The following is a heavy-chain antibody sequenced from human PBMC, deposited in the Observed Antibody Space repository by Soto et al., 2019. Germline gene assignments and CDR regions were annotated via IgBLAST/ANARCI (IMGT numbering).Heavy chain of an antibody. D-gene: IGHD3-10*01. Sequence: GGSLRLSCAASGFTFSSYAMSWVRQAPGKGLEWVSAISGSGGSTYYADSVKGRFTISRDNSKNTLYLQMNSLRAEDTAVYYCANLVDVLLWFGDPYFDYWGQGTLVTVSS. CDR3: ANLVDVLLWFGDPYFDY. J-gene: IGHJ4*02. V-gene: IGHV3-23*01. CDR1: GFTFSSYA. CDR2: ISGSGGST.